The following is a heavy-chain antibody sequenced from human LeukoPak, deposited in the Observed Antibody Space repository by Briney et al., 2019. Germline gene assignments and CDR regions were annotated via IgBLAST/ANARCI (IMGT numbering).Heavy chain of an antibody. Sequence: GSLRLSCAASGFTVSSNYMSWVRQAPGKGLEWVSVIYSGGSTYYADSVKGRFTISRDNSKNTLCLQMNSLRAEDTAVYYCARGFGIAAAGTKFDYWGQGTLVTVSS. CDR3: ARGFGIAAAGTKFDY. V-gene: IGHV3-66*02. J-gene: IGHJ4*02. CDR2: IYSGGST. D-gene: IGHD6-13*01. CDR1: GFTVSSNY.